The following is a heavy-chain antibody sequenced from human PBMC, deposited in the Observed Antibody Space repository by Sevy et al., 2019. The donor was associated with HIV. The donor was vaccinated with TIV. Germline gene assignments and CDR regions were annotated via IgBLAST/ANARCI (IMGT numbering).Heavy chain of an antibody. CDR3: AKKMGGGSGMAFLVDY. D-gene: IGHD5-18*01. CDR1: GFIFSSFA. Sequence: GGSLRLSCAASGFIFSSFAMGWVRQAPGKGLDWISVISSTGDHTYYADSVKGRFTISRDNSKNTLFLQMNSLRAEDTAIFYCAKKMGGGSGMAFLVDYWGQGPLVTVSS. J-gene: IGHJ4*02. CDR2: ISSTGDHT. V-gene: IGHV3-23*01.